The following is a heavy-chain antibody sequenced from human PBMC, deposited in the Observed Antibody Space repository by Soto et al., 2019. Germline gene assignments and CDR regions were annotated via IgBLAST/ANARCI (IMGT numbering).Heavy chain of an antibody. D-gene: IGHD4-17*01. V-gene: IGHV1-18*01. J-gene: IGHJ5*02. CDR2: ISAYNGNT. Sequence: ASVKVSCKTSVYTFTSYGISWVRQAPGQVLEGMGWISAYNGNTNYAHKLQGRVTTTTDTSTSTAYMELRSLRSDDTAVYYCARDLMVGDYLRVLDTRGQGTMVTTSS. CDR3: ARDLMVGDYLRVLDT. CDR1: VYTFTSYG.